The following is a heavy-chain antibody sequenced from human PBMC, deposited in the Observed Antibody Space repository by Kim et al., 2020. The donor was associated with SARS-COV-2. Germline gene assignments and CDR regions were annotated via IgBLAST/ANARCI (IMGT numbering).Heavy chain of an antibody. D-gene: IGHD3-22*01. CDR3: ARVLYYESSGYYDS. Sequence: ASVKVSCKASGYTFSLHGISWVRQAPGQGFEWMGWISAYNGNTHYAQNFQGRVSMTTDTSTKTVYMELRSLRSDDTAVYYCARVLYYESSGYYDSWGQGTLVSVSS. CDR2: ISAYNGNT. CDR1: GYTFSLHG. V-gene: IGHV1-18*01. J-gene: IGHJ5*01.